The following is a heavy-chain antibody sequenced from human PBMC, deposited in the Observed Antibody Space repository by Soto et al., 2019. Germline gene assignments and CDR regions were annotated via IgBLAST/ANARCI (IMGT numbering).Heavy chain of an antibody. CDR3: ARRKYNWFDP. CDR1: GGSISSSSYY. CDR2: IYYSGST. V-gene: IGHV4-39*01. Sequence: SETLSLTCTVSGGSISSSSYYWGWIRQPPGKGLEWIGSIYYSGSTYYNPSLKSRVTISVDTSKNQFSLKLSSVTAADTAVYYCARRKYNWFDPWGQGTLVTVSS. J-gene: IGHJ5*02.